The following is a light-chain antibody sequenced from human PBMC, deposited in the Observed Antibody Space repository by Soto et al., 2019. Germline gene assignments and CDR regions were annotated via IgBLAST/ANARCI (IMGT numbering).Light chain of an antibody. CDR1: QSVNSN. Sequence: EIVMTQSPATLSVSPGERATLSCRASQSVNSNLAWYQQKPGQPPRLLMYAASTRAAGIPARFSGSGSGTDFTLTITSLQSEDFAVYYCQQRSNWPPLTFGGGTKVDIK. CDR3: QQRSNWPPLT. CDR2: AAS. V-gene: IGKV3-15*01. J-gene: IGKJ4*01.